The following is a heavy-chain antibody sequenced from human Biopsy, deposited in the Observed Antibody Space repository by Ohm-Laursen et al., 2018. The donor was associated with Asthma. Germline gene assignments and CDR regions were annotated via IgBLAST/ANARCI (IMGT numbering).Heavy chain of an antibody. V-gene: IGHV3-53*01. CDR3: ARGDSSNWSHYYFDY. CDR1: GFAVSRDH. J-gene: IGHJ4*02. D-gene: IGHD3-22*01. Sequence: SLRLSCAASGFAVSRDHMFWVRQASGKGLEWVSVIYSGGTSHTADSVRGRFTISRDYSKNTLYLQMHSLRAEDTAAYYCARGDSSNWSHYYFDYWGQGALVTVSS. CDR2: IYSGGTS.